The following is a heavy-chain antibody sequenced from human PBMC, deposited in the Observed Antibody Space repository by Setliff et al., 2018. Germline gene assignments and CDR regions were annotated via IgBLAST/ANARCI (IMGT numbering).Heavy chain of an antibody. V-gene: IGHV1-69*06. CDR3: ARDSVTLAQLERRGGWHYYGMDV. CDR1: GGTFSGYA. J-gene: IGHJ6*02. CDR2: ITPIFETA. D-gene: IGHD1-1*01. Sequence: SVKVSCKASGGTFSGYAFSWVRQAPGQGLEWMGGITPIFETAHYAEKFRDRVTITADKSTTTVHMELSSLISEDTAVYFCARDSVTLAQLERRGGWHYYGMDVWGQGTTVTVSS.